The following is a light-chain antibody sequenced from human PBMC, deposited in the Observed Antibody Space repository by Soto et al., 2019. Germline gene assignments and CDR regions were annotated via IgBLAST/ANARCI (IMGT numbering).Light chain of an antibody. CDR3: QQYGISPRT. V-gene: IGKV3-20*01. Sequence: EIVLTQSPATLSLSPGERATLSCRASQSVSSYLAWYQQKPGQAPRLLIYDASDRATGIPDRFSGSGSGTDLTLTISRLEPEDFAVYYCQQYGISPRTFGQGTKVDIK. J-gene: IGKJ1*01. CDR1: QSVSSY. CDR2: DAS.